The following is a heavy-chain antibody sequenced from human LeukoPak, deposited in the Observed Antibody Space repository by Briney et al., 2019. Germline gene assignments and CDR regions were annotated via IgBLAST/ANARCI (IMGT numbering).Heavy chain of an antibody. CDR3: ARDPVMITFGGVIVNDY. CDR1: GYTFTSYG. CDR2: ISAYNGNT. V-gene: IGHV1-18*01. J-gene: IGHJ4*02. Sequence: ASVKVSCKASGYTFTSYGISWVRQAPGQGLEWMGWISAYNGNTNYAQKLQGRVTMTTDPSTSTAYMELRSLRSDDTAVYYCARDPVMITFGGVIVNDYWGQGTLVTVSS. D-gene: IGHD3-16*02.